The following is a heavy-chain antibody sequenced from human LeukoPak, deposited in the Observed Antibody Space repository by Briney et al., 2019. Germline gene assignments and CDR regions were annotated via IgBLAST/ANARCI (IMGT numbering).Heavy chain of an antibody. D-gene: IGHD3-10*01. CDR3: AKDQGFGELLYLSFDI. Sequence: GGSLRLSCAASGFTFSSYSMNWVRQAPGKGLEWVSSISSSSSYIYYADSVKGRFTISRDNAKNSLYLQMNSLRAEDTAVYYCAKDQGFGELLYLSFDIWGQGTMVTVSS. CDR2: ISSSSSYI. V-gene: IGHV3-21*01. J-gene: IGHJ3*02. CDR1: GFTFSSYS.